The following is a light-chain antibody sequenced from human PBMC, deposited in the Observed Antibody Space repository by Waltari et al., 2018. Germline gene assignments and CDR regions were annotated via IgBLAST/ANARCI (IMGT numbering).Light chain of an antibody. CDR2: GAS. Sequence: SVSPGERATLSCRASQSVSSNLAWYQQKPGQAPRLLIYGASTRATGIPARFSGSGSGTKFTLTISSLQSEDFAVYYCQQYNNWPPVTFGQGTKVEIK. CDR1: QSVSSN. V-gene: IGKV3-15*01. CDR3: QQYNNWPPVT. J-gene: IGKJ1*01.